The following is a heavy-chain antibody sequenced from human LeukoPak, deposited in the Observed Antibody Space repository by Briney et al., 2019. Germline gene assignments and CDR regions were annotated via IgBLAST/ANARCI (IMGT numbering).Heavy chain of an antibody. D-gene: IGHD3-22*01. V-gene: IGHV3-15*01. J-gene: IGHJ4*02. CDR2: IKSKTDGETT. Sequence: GGSLRLSCAASGFTFSSYSMNWVRQAPGKGLEWVGRIKSKTDGETTDYAAPVKGRLTISRDDSKNTLYLQMNSLTTEDTAVYYCPTDPWRLLLPRYWGQGTLVTVSS. CDR3: PTDPWRLLLPRY. CDR1: GFTFSSYS.